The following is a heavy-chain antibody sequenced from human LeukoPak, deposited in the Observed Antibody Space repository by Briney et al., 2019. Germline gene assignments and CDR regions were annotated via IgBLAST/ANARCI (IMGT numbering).Heavy chain of an antibody. CDR1: GFTFSSYG. CDR3: AKDVNYYDSSGYYYRAWGYFDY. V-gene: IGHV3-30*18. CDR2: ISYDGSNK. J-gene: IGHJ4*02. Sequence: GGSLRLSCAASGFTFSSYGMHWVRQAPGKGLEWVAVISYDGSNKYYADSVKGRFTISRGNSKNTLYLQMNSLRAEDTAVYYCAKDVNYYDSSGYYYRAWGYFDYWGQGTLVTVSS. D-gene: IGHD3-22*01.